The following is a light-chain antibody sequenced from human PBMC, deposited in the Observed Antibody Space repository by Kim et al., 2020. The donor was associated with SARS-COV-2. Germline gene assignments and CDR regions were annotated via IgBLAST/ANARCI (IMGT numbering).Light chain of an antibody. J-gene: IGLJ2*01. CDR1: SCDVGGYNY. Sequence: SIAISCTGTSCDVGGYNYVSWYQQHPGKAPKLIIYDVSKRPSGVSNRFSGSKSGNTASLTISGLRAEDEADYCCSSYTTTSTPHVVFGGGTQLTVL. V-gene: IGLV2-14*03. CDR3: SSYTTTSTPHVV. CDR2: DVS.